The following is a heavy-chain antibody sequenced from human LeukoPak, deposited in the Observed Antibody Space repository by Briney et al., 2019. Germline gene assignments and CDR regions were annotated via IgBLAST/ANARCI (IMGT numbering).Heavy chain of an antibody. J-gene: IGHJ3*02. CDR2: IYYSGST. D-gene: IGHD6-13*01. Sequence: PSQTLSLTCTVSGGSISSGGYYWRWIRQHPGKGLEWIGYIYYSGSTYYNPSLKSRVTISVDTSKNQFSLKLSSVTAADTAVYYCARETAAAGAFDIWGQGTMVTVSS. CDR1: GGSISSGGYY. V-gene: IGHV4-31*03. CDR3: ARETAAAGAFDI.